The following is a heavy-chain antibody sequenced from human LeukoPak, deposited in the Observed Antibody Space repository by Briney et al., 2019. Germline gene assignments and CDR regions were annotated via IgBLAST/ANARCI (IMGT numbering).Heavy chain of an antibody. CDR3: ARCYDFWSGYFGYYYMDV. Sequence: GASVKVSCKASGGTFSSYAISWVRQAPGQGLEWMGWISAYNGNTNYAQKLQGRVTMTTDTSTSTAYMELRSLRSDDTAVYYCARCYDFWSGYFGYYYMDVWGKGTTVTVSS. J-gene: IGHJ6*03. D-gene: IGHD3-3*01. V-gene: IGHV1-18*01. CDR1: GGTFSSYA. CDR2: ISAYNGNT.